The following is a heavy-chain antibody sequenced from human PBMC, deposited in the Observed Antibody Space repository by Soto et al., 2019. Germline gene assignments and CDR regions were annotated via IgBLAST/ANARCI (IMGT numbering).Heavy chain of an antibody. CDR1: GFTFSSYG. CDR2: IWYDGSNK. J-gene: IGHJ6*02. CDR3: ARDAYYDFWSGPPYYYGMDV. D-gene: IGHD3-3*01. Sequence: QVQLVESGGGVVQPGRSLRLSCAASGFTFSSYGMHWVRQDPGKGLEWVAVIWYDGSNKYYADSVKGRFTISRDNSKSTLYMQMNILRAEDTAVHYCARDAYYDFWSGPPYYYGMDVWGQGTTVTVSS. V-gene: IGHV3-33*01.